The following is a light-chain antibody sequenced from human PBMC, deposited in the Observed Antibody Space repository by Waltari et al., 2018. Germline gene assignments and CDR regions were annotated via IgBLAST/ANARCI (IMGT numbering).Light chain of an antibody. CDR2: VAS. Sequence: SCRARQSVSSTDLAWYQQKPGQAPSRLIYVASRRATGVPDRFSGSGSGPDFTLTISRLEPEDFAVYYCQYYGGSYSFGQGTKLEIK. J-gene: IGKJ2*01. CDR3: QYYGGSYS. V-gene: IGKV3-20*01. CDR1: QSVSSTD.